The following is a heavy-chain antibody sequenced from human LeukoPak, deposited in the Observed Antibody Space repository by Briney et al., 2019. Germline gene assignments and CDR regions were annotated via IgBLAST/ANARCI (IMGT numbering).Heavy chain of an antibody. CDR1: GFTFDDYA. Sequence: GGSLRLSCAASGFTFDDYAMHWVRQAPGKGLEWVSGISWNSGSIGYAVSVKGRFTISRDNAKNSLYLQMNSLRAEGMALYYCAKGLKGIAAAGFDYWGQGTLVTVSS. CDR2: ISWNSGSI. J-gene: IGHJ4*02. CDR3: AKGLKGIAAAGFDY. V-gene: IGHV3-9*03. D-gene: IGHD6-13*01.